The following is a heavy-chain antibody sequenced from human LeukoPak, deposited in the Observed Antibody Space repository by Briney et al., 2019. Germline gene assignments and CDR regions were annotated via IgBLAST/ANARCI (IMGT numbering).Heavy chain of an antibody. D-gene: IGHD2-2*01. CDR3: ARDNEVVDYYFDY. J-gene: IGHJ4*02. CDR1: GYTFTSYY. V-gene: IGHV1-46*01. Sequence: GASVKVSCKASGYTFTSYYMHWVRQAPGQGLEWMGIIDPSGGSTSYAQKFQGRVTMTRDMSTSTVYMELSSLRSEDTAVYYCARDNEVVDYYFDYWGQGTLVAVSS. CDR2: IDPSGGST.